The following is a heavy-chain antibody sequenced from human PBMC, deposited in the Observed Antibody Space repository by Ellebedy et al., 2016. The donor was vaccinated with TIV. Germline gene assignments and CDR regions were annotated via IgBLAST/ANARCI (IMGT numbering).Heavy chain of an antibody. J-gene: IGHJ5*02. D-gene: IGHD2-2*01. CDR2: ITPSGSS. V-gene: IGHV4-34*01. CDR1: NGSFSGYY. CDR3: ARGHGCSSAGCPGWLDP. Sequence: GSLRLSCAVHNGSFSGYYWKWIRQPPGKGLEWIGEITPSGSSDYNPSLKSRVTISVDTSKNQLSLSLRSVSAADTAVYYCARGHGCSSAGCPGWLDPWGQGTLVTVSS.